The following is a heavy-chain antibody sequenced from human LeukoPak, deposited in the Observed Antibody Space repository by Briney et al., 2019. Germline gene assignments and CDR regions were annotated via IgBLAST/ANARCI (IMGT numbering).Heavy chain of an antibody. V-gene: IGHV3-7*01. Sequence: GGSLRLSCAASGFTFSSYWMSWVRQAPGKRLEWVANIKQDGSEKYYVDSVKGRFTISRDNAKNSLYLQMNSLRAEDTAVYYCARESYSNYGNYFDYWGQGTLVTVSS. CDR2: IKQDGSEK. CDR1: GFTFSSYW. D-gene: IGHD4-11*01. J-gene: IGHJ4*02. CDR3: ARESYSNYGNYFDY.